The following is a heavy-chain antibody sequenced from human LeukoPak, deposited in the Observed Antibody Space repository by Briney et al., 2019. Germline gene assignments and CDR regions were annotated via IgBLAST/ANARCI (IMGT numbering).Heavy chain of an antibody. D-gene: IGHD5-12*01. J-gene: IGHJ4*02. CDR1: GFTFSSYA. CDR2: ISYDGSNK. CDR3: AKDPGSGYDLYYFDY. V-gene: IGHV3-30-3*01. Sequence: GGSLRLSCAASGFTFSSYAMHWVRQAPGKGLEWVAVISYDGSNKYYADSVKGRFTISRDNSKNTLYLQMNSLRAEDTAVYYCAKDPGSGYDLYYFDYWGQGTLVTVSS.